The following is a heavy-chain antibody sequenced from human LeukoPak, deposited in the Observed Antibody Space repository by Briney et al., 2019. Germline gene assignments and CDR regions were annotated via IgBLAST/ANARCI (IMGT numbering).Heavy chain of an antibody. CDR2: INHSGST. D-gene: IGHD5-24*01. J-gene: IGHJ4*02. CDR3: ARITVEMATIYYFDY. Sequence: SETLSLTCAVYGGSFSGYYWSWIRQPPGKGLEWIGEINHSGSTNYSPSLKSRVTISVDTSKNQFSLKLSSVTAADTAVYYCARITVEMATIYYFDYWGQGTLVTVSS. CDR1: GGSFSGYY. V-gene: IGHV4-34*01.